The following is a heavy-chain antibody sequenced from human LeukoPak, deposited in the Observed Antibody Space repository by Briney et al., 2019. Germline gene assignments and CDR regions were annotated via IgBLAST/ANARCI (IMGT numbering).Heavy chain of an antibody. CDR1: GGSISTYY. CDR2: IYYSGST. V-gene: IGHV4-59*01. Sequence: SETLPLTCSVSGGSISTYYWSWIRQPPGKGLEYIGYIYYSGSTNYNPSLKSRVTISVDTSKNQFSLKLSSVTAADTAVYFCARATYGSGSLWRFDYWGQGTQVTVSS. J-gene: IGHJ4*02. D-gene: IGHD3-10*01. CDR3: ARATYGSGSLWRFDY.